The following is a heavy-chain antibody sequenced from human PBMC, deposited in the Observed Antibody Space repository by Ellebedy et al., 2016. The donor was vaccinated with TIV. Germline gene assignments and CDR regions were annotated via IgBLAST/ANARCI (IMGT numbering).Heavy chain of an antibody. CDR3: ATDGSFGDYRSPTHAFVM. Sequence: GESLKISCAASGFAFSSYWMSWVRQAPGKGLEWVANIKQDGGETYYGDSVKGRFTISRGNAKNSLYLQMDSLRVEDTAVYYCATDGSFGDYRSPTHAFVMWGQGTLVTVSS. CDR2: IKQDGGET. J-gene: IGHJ3*02. D-gene: IGHD4-17*01. CDR1: GFAFSSYW. V-gene: IGHV3-7*01.